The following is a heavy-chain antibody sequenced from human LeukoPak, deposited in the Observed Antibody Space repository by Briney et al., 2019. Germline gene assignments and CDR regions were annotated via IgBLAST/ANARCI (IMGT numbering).Heavy chain of an antibody. V-gene: IGHV3-49*04. CDR3: SRDRGGGYSYGYDGSDY. D-gene: IGHD5-18*01. J-gene: IGHJ4*02. CDR2: IRSKAYGGTT. CDR1: GFTFSSYA. Sequence: PGGSLRLSCAASGFTFSSYAMSWVRQAPGKGLEWVGFIRSKAYGGTTEHAASVKGRFTISRDDSKSIAYLQMNSLKTEDTAVYYCSRDRGGGYSYGYDGSDYWGQGTRVTVSS.